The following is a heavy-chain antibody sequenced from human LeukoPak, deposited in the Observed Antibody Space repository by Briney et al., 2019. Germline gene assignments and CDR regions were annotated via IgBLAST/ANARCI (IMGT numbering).Heavy chain of an antibody. V-gene: IGHV1-2*02. Sequence: GASVKLSCKASGYTFIGYYMHWVRQARGQGLEWMGWINPNSGGTNYAQKFQGRVTMTRDTSISTAYMELSRLRSDDTAVYYCARLKLPKPYYFDYWGQGTLVTVSS. D-gene: IGHD1-7*01. CDR3: ARLKLPKPYYFDY. J-gene: IGHJ4*02. CDR2: INPNSGGT. CDR1: GYTFIGYY.